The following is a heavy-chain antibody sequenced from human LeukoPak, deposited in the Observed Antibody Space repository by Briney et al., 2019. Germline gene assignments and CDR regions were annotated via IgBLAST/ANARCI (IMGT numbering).Heavy chain of an antibody. Sequence: PGGSLRLSCAASGFSFSVFWMHWVRQVPGKGPVWVSRIKTDGSITDYADSVKGRFTISRDNSKSTLSLQMNSLRAEDTAVYYCAKGATLGGYDYESLDYWGQRTLVTVSS. V-gene: IGHV3-74*01. D-gene: IGHD5-12*01. CDR2: IKTDGSIT. J-gene: IGHJ4*02. CDR3: AKGATLGGYDYESLDY. CDR1: GFSFSVFW.